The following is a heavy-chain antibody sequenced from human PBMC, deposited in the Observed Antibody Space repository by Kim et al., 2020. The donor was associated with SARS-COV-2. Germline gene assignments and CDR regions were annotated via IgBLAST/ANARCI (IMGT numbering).Heavy chain of an antibody. Sequence: TDYAAPVKGRFTISRDDAKNTLYLQMNSLKTEDTAVYYCTTDHGRSGRDYWGQGTLVTVSS. D-gene: IGHD6-25*01. CDR2: T. V-gene: IGHV3-15*01. J-gene: IGHJ4*02. CDR3: TTDHGRSGRDY.